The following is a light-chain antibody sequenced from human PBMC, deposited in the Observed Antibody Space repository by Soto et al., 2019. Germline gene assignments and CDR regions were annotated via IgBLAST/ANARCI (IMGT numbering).Light chain of an antibody. CDR2: DTS. CDR3: QQRYNWPIT. V-gene: IGKV3-11*01. J-gene: IGKJ5*01. Sequence: EIVLTQSPATLSLSPGERATLSCRASQSVSSYLAWYRQRPGQAPRLLIYDTSNRATGIPARFSGSGSGTDFTLTVSSLEPEDFAIYYCQQRYNWPITFGQGTRLEIK. CDR1: QSVSSY.